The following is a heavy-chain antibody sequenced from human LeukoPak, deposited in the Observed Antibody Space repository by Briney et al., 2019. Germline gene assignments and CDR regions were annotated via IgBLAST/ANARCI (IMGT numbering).Heavy chain of an antibody. CDR3: ARSHGYNFYYFDY. D-gene: IGHD5-24*01. CDR1: GGSISSGGYY. CDR2: IYYSGST. J-gene: IGHJ4*02. V-gene: IGHV4-31*03. Sequence: SETLSLTCTVSGGSISSGGYYWSWIRQHPGKGLEWIGYIYYSGSTYCNPSLKSRVTISVDTSKNQFSLKLSSVTAADTAVYYCARSHGYNFYYFDYWGQGTLVTVSS.